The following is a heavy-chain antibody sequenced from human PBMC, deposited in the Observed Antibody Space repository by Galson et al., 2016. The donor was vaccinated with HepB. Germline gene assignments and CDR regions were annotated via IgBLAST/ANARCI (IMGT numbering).Heavy chain of an antibody. CDR1: GGSVSSASYF. J-gene: IGHJ5*02. V-gene: IGHV4-61*01. CDR2: IYYTGST. CDR3: ARDGRADYDFWSGYSNWFDP. Sequence: ETLSLTCTVSGGSVSSASYFWSWIRQPPGKGLEWIGDIYYTGSTNYNPPLKSRVTISVDTSKNQFSLKLSSVTAADTAVYYCARDGRADYDFWSGYSNWFDPWGQGTLVTVSS. D-gene: IGHD3-3*01.